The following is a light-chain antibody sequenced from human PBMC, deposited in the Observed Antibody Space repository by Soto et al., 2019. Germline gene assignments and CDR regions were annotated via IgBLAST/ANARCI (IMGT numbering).Light chain of an antibody. Sequence: IHMTLSASTLSGSVGDRVTITCRASQTISSWLAWYQQKQGKAPKLLIYKASTLKSGVPSRFSGSGYGTEFTLTISSLQTDDFATYYCQHYNSYSEAFGQGTKVDIK. CDR3: QHYNSYSEA. CDR1: QTISSW. V-gene: IGKV1-5*03. CDR2: KAS. J-gene: IGKJ1*01.